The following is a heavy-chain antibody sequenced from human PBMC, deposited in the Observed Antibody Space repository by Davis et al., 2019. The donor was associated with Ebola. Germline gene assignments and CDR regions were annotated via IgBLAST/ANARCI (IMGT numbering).Heavy chain of an antibody. CDR2: SYPGDSDT. CDR1: GYSFPNYW. CDR3: ARWVDTSYMDV. J-gene: IGHJ6*02. V-gene: IGHV5-51*01. D-gene: IGHD5-18*01. Sequence: WESPKTHRNGLGYSFPNYWFGRGRQMPGKGLEWKVMSYPGDSDTRYSPSFRGQVTISDDKSISTAYLQWSSLKASDTAMYYCARWVDTSYMDVWVQRTTVTVSS.